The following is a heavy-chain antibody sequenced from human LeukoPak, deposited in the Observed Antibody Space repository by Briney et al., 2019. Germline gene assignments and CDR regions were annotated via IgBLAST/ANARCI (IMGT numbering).Heavy chain of an antibody. CDR2: INQDGSEK. CDR3: ADPPSDF. J-gene: IGHJ4*02. Sequence: GGSQRLSCATSGFNFNSKWMTWVRQAPGKGLEWVANINQDGSEKYHGDSVKGRFTISRDNAKSSLFLEMSSLRAEDTAVYYCADPPSDFWGQGTLVAVSS. V-gene: IGHV3-7*01. CDR1: GFNFNSKW.